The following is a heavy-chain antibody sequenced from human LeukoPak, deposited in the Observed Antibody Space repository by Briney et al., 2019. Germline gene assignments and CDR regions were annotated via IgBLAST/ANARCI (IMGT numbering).Heavy chain of an antibody. CDR3: ARNAAAAGIPDYYHGMDV. CDR2: ISSSSSTI. J-gene: IGHJ6*02. V-gene: IGHV3-48*01. D-gene: IGHD6-13*01. CDR1: GFTFSSYS. Sequence: PGGSLRLSCAASGFTFSSYSMNWVRQAPGKGLEWVSYISSSSSTIYYADSVKGRFTISRDNAKNSLYLQMNSLRAEDTAVYYCARNAAAAGIPDYYHGMDVWGQGTTATVSS.